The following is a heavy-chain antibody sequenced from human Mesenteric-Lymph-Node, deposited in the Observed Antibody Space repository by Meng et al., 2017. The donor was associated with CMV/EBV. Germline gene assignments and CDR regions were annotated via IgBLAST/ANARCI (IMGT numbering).Heavy chain of an antibody. Sequence: ASVKVSCKASGGTFSSYAISWVRQAPGQGLEWMGWISAYNGNTNYAQKLQGRVTMTTDTSTSTAYMGLRSLKSDDTAVNYCARSLGGGSRTNNVFDIGGQGTMSPSPQ. D-gene: IGHD3-10*01. CDR1: GGTFSSYA. CDR3: ARSLGGGSRTNNVFDI. CDR2: ISAYNGNT. V-gene: IGHV1-18*01. J-gene: IGHJ3*02.